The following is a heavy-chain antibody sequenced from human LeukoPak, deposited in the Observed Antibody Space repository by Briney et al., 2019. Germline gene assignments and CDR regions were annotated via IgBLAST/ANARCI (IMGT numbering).Heavy chain of an antibody. D-gene: IGHD3-22*01. CDR1: GGSISSGDYY. CDR3: ARAPDWVIYDY. J-gene: IGHJ4*02. V-gene: IGHV4-30-4*01. CDR2: IYYSGST. Sequence: SQTLSLTCTVSGGSISSGDYYWSWIRQPPGKGLEWIGYIYYSGSTYYNPSLKSRVTISVDKSKNQFSLKLSSVTAADTAVYYCARAPDWVIYDYWGQGTLVTVSS.